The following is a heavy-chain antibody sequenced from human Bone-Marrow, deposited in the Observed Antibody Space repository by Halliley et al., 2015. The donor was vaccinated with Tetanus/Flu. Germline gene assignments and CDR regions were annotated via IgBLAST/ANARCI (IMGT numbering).Heavy chain of an antibody. Sequence: QLVQSGAEVKKPGATVKISCKVSGFNFTDYHIHWVQQAPGRGLEWIGLVDPEDGDTLYADTFQGRVTLTADTSTDTAYMELSSLRSDDTAVFYCATLGVQLNTGHWGQGTLVTVSS. CDR3: ATLGVQLNTGH. D-gene: IGHD1-1*01. V-gene: IGHV1-69-2*01. CDR1: GFNFTDYH. J-gene: IGHJ4*02. CDR2: VDPEDGDT.